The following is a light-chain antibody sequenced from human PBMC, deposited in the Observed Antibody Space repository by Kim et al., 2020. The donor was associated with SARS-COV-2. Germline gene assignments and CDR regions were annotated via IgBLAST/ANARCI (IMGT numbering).Light chain of an antibody. CDR3: QQANSFPIT. V-gene: IGKV1D-12*01. J-gene: IGKJ5*01. CDR1: QDISTW. Sequence: DIQMTQSPSSVSASVGDRLTITCRASQDISTWLAWYQQKPGKAPNLLISAASNLQSGVPSRFSGSGSGTDFSLTINSLQPEDFATYYCQQANSFPITFGQGTRLEIK. CDR2: AAS.